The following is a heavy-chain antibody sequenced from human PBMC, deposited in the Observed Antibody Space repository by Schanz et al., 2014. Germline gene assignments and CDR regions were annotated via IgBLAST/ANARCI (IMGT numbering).Heavy chain of an antibody. J-gene: IGHJ4*02. Sequence: EVQLVESGGGLVQPGGSLRLSCAASGFIFSNSWMSWVRQAPGKGLEWVANIKQDGSEKYYVDSVKGRFTISRDNGETSVYLQINSLRVEDTAVYYCMAMGRNTSHYFDHWGQGTLVTVSS. CDR2: IKQDGSEK. CDR3: MAMGRNTSHYFDH. D-gene: IGHD1-1*01. CDR1: GFIFSNSW. V-gene: IGHV3-7*03.